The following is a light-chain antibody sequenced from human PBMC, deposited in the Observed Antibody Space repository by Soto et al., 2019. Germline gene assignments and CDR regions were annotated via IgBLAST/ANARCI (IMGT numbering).Light chain of an antibody. CDR2: DAS. CDR3: QQRTNWLT. CDR1: QNVSTY. Sequence: EIVLTQSPATLSSSPGDRATLSCRASQNVSTYLAWYRQKPGQAPRLLIYDASNRATGIPARFSGSGSGTDFTLTSSSLDPEDFAVYYCQQRTNWLTFGPGTKVDIK. V-gene: IGKV3-11*01. J-gene: IGKJ3*01.